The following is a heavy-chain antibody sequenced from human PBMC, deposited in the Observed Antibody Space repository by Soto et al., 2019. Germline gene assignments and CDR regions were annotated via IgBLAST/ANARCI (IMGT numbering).Heavy chain of an antibody. J-gene: IGHJ4*02. D-gene: IGHD1-26*01. V-gene: IGHV4-61*01. CDR3: ARIVVGVTVDL. CDR1: DASVWSDSYF. Sequence: SETLSLTCTVSDASVWSDSYFWTWIRQPPGKGLEWIAYISHTGDTNYNPSLKSRVTISIDTSRNQFSLTVTSVTAADTAVYFCARIVVGVTVDLWGQGSLVTVSS. CDR2: ISHTGDT.